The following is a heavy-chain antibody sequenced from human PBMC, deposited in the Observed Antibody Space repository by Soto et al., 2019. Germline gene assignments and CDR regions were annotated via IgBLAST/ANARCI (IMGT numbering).Heavy chain of an antibody. CDR1: GGSISSYY. V-gene: IGHV4-59*01. D-gene: IGHD6-19*01. CDR2: IYYSGST. Sequence: SETLSLTCTVSGGSISSYYWSWIRQPPGKGLEWIGYIYYSGSTNYNPSLKSRVTISVDTSKNQFSLKLSSVTAADTAVYYCAREGYSSGWYGGGYYGMDVWGQGTTVTVSS. J-gene: IGHJ6*02. CDR3: AREGYSSGWYGGGYYGMDV.